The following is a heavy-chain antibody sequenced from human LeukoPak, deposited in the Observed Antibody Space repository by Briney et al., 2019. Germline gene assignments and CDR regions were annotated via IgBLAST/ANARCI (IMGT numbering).Heavy chain of an antibody. CDR3: VRARWHDKFDY. V-gene: IGHV4-4*08. CDR1: GGSISGYY. Sequence: SETLSLTCTVSGGSISGYYWSWIRQPPGKGLEWIGYIYSSGTTNYNSSLKSRVTISIDTSKNQFSLKLSSVTAADTAVYYGVRARWHDKFDYWGQGTLVTVSS. D-gene: IGHD4-23*01. CDR2: IYSSGTT. J-gene: IGHJ4*02.